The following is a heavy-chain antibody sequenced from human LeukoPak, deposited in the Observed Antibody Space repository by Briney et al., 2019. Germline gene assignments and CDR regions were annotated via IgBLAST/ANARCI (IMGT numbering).Heavy chain of an antibody. CDR1: GGSFSGYY. J-gene: IGHJ5*02. D-gene: IGHD3-10*01. V-gene: IGHV4-34*01. CDR2: INHSGST. Sequence: SETLSLTCAVYGGSFSGYYWGWIRQPPGKGLEWIGEINHSGSTNYNPSLKSRVTISVDTSKNQFSLKLSSVTAADTAVYYCARGPGYYGSGSWFDPWGQGTLVTVSS. CDR3: ARGPGYYGSGSWFDP.